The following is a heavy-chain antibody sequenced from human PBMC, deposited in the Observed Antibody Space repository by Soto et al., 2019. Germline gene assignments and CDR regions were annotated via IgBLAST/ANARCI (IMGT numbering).Heavy chain of an antibody. CDR1: GGSFSGYY. CDR2: INHSGTT. Sequence: SETLSLTCAVYGGSFSGYYWSWIRQPPGKGLEWIGEINHSGTTNYNPSLKSRVTISVDTSKNQFSLKLSSVTAADTAVYYCARDKGIAAAASAPTFDYWGQGTLVTVSS. J-gene: IGHJ4*02. CDR3: ARDKGIAAAASAPTFDY. V-gene: IGHV4-34*01. D-gene: IGHD6-13*01.